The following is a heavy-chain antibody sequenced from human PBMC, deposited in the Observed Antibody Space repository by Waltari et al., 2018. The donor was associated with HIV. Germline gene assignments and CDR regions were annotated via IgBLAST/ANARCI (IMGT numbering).Heavy chain of an antibody. J-gene: IGHJ6*02. Sequence: QVQLQQWGAGLLKPSETLSLTCAVYGGSFSGYYWSWIPQPPGKGMEWIGEINHSGSTNYNPSLKSRVTISVDTSKNQFSLKLSSVTAADTAVYYCARESSSRPIFDYYGMDVWGQGTTVTVSS. D-gene: IGHD3-3*02. V-gene: IGHV4-34*01. CDR1: GGSFSGYY. CDR2: INHSGST. CDR3: ARESSSRPIFDYYGMDV.